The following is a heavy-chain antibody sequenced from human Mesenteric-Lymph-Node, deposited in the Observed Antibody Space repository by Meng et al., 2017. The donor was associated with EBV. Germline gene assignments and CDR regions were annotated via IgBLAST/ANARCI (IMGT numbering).Heavy chain of an antibody. CDR1: GSTFTSYA. CDR2: INTDTGNP. Sequence: QLQRVPSGSALRKPGASVKVSCKASGSTFTSYAINWVRQAPGQGLEWMGWINTDTGNPTYAQDLAGRFVFSLDTSVSTAYLQISSLKADDTAVYYCARDSGSYYYYFDYWGQGTLVTVSS. V-gene: IGHV7-4-1*02. CDR3: ARDSGSYYYYFDY. J-gene: IGHJ4*02. D-gene: IGHD1-26*01.